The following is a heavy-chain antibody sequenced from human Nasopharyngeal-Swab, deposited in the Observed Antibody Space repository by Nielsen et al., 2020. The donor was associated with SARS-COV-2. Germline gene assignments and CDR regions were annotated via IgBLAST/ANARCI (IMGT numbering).Heavy chain of an antibody. Sequence: GESLKISCAASGFTFSSYSMNWVRQAPGKRLEWVSSISSSSSYIYYADSVKGRFTISRDNAKNSLYLQMNSLRAEDTAVYYCARDEQLAYGMDVWGQGTTVTVSS. CDR3: ARDEQLAYGMDV. J-gene: IGHJ6*02. V-gene: IGHV3-21*01. D-gene: IGHD6-6*01. CDR1: GFTFSSYS. CDR2: ISSSSSYI.